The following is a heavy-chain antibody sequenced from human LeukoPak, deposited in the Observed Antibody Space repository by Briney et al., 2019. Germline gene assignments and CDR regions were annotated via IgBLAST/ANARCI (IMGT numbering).Heavy chain of an antibody. D-gene: IGHD3-3*01. V-gene: IGHV3-30*02. CDR3: AKGRLFYDFWSGTLFDP. CDR2: IRYDGSNK. J-gene: IGHJ5*02. Sequence: GGSLRLSCAASGFTFSSYGMHWVRQAPGKGLEWVAFIRYDGSNKYYADSVKGRFTISRDNSKNTLYPQMNSLRAEDTAVYYCAKGRLFYDFWSGTLFDPWGQGTLVTVSS. CDR1: GFTFSSYG.